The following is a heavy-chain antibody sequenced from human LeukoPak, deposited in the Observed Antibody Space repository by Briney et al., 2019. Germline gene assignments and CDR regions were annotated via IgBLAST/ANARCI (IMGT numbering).Heavy chain of an antibody. D-gene: IGHD4-23*01. J-gene: IGHJ4*02. CDR2: IYSGGST. V-gene: IGHV3-53*01. CDR3: ARGGLTVAF. CDR1: GFTFSSHW. Sequence: GGSLRLSCAASGFTFSSHWMSWVRQAPGKWLEWVSVIYSGGSTYYADPVKGRFTISRDNSKNTLYLQMNSLRAEDTAVYYCARGGLTVAFWGQGTLVTVSS.